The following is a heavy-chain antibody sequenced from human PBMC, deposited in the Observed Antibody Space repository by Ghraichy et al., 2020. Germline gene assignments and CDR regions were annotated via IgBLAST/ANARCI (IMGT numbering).Heavy chain of an antibody. CDR2: ISGSGGST. CDR1: GFTFSSYA. CDR3: AKDRSDNLGYFDY. D-gene: IGHD1-14*01. J-gene: IGHJ4*02. Sequence: GGSLRLSCAASGFTFSSYAMSWVRQAPRKGLEWVSAISGSGGSTYYADSVKGRFTISRDNSKNTLYLQMNSLRAEDTAVYYCAKDRSDNLGYFDYWGQGTLVTVSS. V-gene: IGHV3-23*01.